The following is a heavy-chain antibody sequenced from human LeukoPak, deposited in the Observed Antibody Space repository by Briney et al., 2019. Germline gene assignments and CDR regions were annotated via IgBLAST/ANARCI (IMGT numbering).Heavy chain of an antibody. V-gene: IGHV3-15*01. CDR1: GFTFSHAW. D-gene: IGHD2-15*01. CDR3: TTGYCSGGSCYIPFGLDY. Sequence: PGGSLRLSCAASGFTFSHAWMSWVRQAPGKGLEWVGRIKSKTDGGTTDYAAPVKGRFTISRDDSKNTLYLQMNSLKTEDTAVYYCTTGYCSGGSCYIPFGLDYWGQGTLVTVSS. J-gene: IGHJ4*02. CDR2: IKSKTDGGTT.